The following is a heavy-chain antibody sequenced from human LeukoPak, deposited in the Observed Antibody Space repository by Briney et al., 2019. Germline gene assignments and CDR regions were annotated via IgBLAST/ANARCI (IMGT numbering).Heavy chain of an antibody. J-gene: IGHJ3*02. Sequence: PSETLSLTCDVSGSSVNSDQYWGWMRHSPGAGLEGIGSAHQAGSPYYNPSLGSRVSLSIDSTKNSFSLRLTSVTAADTAVYYCAMLRLGELSLLANAYDIWGQGTMVIVSS. V-gene: IGHV4-38-2*01. CDR3: AMLRLGELSLLANAYDI. D-gene: IGHD3-16*02. CDR1: GSSVNSDQY. CDR2: AHQAGSP.